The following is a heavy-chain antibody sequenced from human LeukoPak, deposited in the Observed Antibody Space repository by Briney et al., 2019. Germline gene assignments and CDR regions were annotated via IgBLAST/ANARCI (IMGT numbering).Heavy chain of an antibody. Sequence: GESLKISCKGSGYRFSNSWIGWVLQMPGKALKWMGIIYPGDSDIIYSPSFQGQVSISADKSISTAYLQWSSLKASDTAMYYCGRHYYYGSGYAFDIWGQGTMVTVSS. D-gene: IGHD3-10*01. CDR3: GRHYYYGSGYAFDI. CDR1: GYRFSNSW. V-gene: IGHV5-51*01. CDR2: IYPGDSDI. J-gene: IGHJ3*02.